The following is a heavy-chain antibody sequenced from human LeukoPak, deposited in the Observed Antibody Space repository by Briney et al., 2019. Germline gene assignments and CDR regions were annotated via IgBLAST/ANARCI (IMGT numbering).Heavy chain of an antibody. Sequence: SETLSLTCAVYGGSFSGYYWSWIRQPPGKGLEWIGEINHSGSTNYNPSLKSRVTISVDTSKNQFSLKLSSMTAADTAVYYCARGKFYDSSGYYYWGQGTLVTVSS. V-gene: IGHV4-34*01. CDR3: ARGKFYDSSGYYY. J-gene: IGHJ4*02. CDR1: GGSFSGYY. CDR2: INHSGST. D-gene: IGHD3-22*01.